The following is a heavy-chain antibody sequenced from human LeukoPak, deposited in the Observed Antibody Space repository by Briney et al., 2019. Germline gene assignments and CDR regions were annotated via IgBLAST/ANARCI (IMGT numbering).Heavy chain of an antibody. V-gene: IGHV3-7*01. Sequence: GGSLRLSCAASGFTFSSYWMSWVRQAPGKGLEWVSNIKQNGSEKYYVDSVKGRFTISRDNAKNSLYLQMNSLRAEDTAVYYCARDPPPLAAADYWGQGTLVTVSS. CDR3: ARDPPPLAAADY. CDR1: GFTFSSYW. J-gene: IGHJ4*02. CDR2: IKQNGSEK. D-gene: IGHD6-13*01.